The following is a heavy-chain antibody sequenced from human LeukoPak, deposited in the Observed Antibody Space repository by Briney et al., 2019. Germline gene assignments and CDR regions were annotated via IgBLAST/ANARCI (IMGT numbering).Heavy chain of an antibody. CDR2: MNPNSGNT. Sequence: ASVKVSCKASGYTFTSYDINWVRQATGQGLEWMGWMNPNSGNTGYAQKFQGRVTMTRDTSISTAYMELSSLRSEDTAVYYCARGGPPTIAARSGYYYYTDVWGKGTTVTVSS. V-gene: IGHV1-8*01. J-gene: IGHJ6*03. CDR3: ARGGPPTIAARSGYYYYTDV. CDR1: GYTFTSYD. D-gene: IGHD6-6*01.